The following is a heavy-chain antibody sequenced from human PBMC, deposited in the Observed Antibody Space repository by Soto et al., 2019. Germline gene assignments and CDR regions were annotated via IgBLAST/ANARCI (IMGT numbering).Heavy chain of an antibody. Sequence: QVQLQQWGAGLLKPSETLSLTCAVYGGSFSGYYWSWIRQPPGKGLEWIGEINHSGSTNYNPSLKCRXXIXVXXSTNQFSLKLSSVTAADTAVYYCATTLTVAGSFDYWGQGTLVTVSS. CDR3: ATTLTVAGSFDY. J-gene: IGHJ4*02. D-gene: IGHD6-19*01. V-gene: IGHV4-34*01. CDR2: INHSGST. CDR1: GGSFSGYY.